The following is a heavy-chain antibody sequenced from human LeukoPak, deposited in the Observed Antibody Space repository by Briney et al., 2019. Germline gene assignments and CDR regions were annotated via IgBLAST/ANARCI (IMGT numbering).Heavy chain of an antibody. CDR3: ASPGTSMNYYYYGMDV. D-gene: IGHD1-14*01. V-gene: IGHV3-74*01. J-gene: IGHJ6*02. CDR2: INSDGSST. Sequence: GGSLRLSCAASGFTFSSYWMHWVRQAPGKVLVWVSRINSDGSSTSYADSVKGRFTISRDNAKNTLYLQMNSLRAEDTAVYYCASPGTSMNYYYYGMDVWGQGTTVTVSS. CDR1: GFTFSSYW.